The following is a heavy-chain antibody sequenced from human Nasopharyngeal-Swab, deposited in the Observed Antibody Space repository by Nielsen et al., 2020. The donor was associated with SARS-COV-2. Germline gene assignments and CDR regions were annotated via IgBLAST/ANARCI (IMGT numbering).Heavy chain of an antibody. CDR3: ARELGICTNGVCYINNWFDP. CDR2: IIPIFGTA. Sequence: SVKVSGKASGGTFSSYAISWVRQAPGQGLEWMGGIIPIFGTANYAQKFQGRVTITADESTSTAYMELSSLRSEDTAVYYCARELGICTNGVCYINNWFDPWGQGTLVTVSS. D-gene: IGHD2-8*01. V-gene: IGHV1-69*13. J-gene: IGHJ5*02. CDR1: GGTFSSYA.